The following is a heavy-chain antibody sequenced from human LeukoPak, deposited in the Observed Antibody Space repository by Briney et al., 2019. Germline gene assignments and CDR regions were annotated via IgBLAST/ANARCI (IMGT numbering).Heavy chain of an antibody. V-gene: IGHV4-38-2*02. CDR3: ARGPEVMATESWYFDY. CDR2: MYHSGST. D-gene: IGHD5-24*01. CDR1: GYSISSAYY. Sequence: SETLSLTCSVSGYSISSAYYWGWIRQPPGKGLEWIGTMYHSGSTNYNPSLKSRVTISVDTSKNQFSLKLSSVTAADTAVYYCARGPEVMATESWYFDYWGQGTLVTVSS. J-gene: IGHJ4*02.